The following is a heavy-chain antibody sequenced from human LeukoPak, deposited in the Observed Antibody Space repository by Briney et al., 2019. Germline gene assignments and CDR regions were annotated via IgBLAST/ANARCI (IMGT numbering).Heavy chain of an antibody. D-gene: IGHD4-17*01. CDR3: ARDSTVTTWFFDY. J-gene: IGHJ4*02. CDR1: GYTFTGYY. V-gene: IGHV1-2*04. CDR2: INPNSGGT. Sequence: ASVTVSCTASGYTFTGYYMHWVRQAPGQGLEWMGWINPNSGGTNYAQKFQGWVTMTRDTSISTAYMELSRLRSDDTAVYYCARDSTVTTWFFDYWGQGTLVTVSS.